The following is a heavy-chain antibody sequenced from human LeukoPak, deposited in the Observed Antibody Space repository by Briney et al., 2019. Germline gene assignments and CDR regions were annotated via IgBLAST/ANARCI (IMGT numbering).Heavy chain of an antibody. J-gene: IGHJ4*02. Sequence: SQTLSLTCTVSGGSMSSGSYYWNWIRQPAGKGLEWIGRIYTSGSTNYNPSLKSRVTISLDASKKQFSLKLTSVTAADSAVYYCARGNPLDYWGQGTLVTVS. CDR3: ARGNPLDY. V-gene: IGHV4-61*02. CDR1: GGSMSSGSYY. D-gene: IGHD1-14*01. CDR2: IYTSGST.